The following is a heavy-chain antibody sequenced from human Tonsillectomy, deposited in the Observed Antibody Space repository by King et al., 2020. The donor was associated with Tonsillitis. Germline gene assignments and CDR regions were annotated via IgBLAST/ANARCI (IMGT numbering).Heavy chain of an antibody. CDR2: IGTAGDT. J-gene: IGHJ3*02. Sequence: VQLVESGGGLVQPGGSLRLSCAASGFTFSSYDIHWVRQATGKGLEWVSAIGTAGDTYYPGSLKGRFTISRENAKNSLYLQMNSLRAGDTAVYYCAGAWGWSTAFDIWGQGTMVTVSS. D-gene: IGHD2-15*01. CDR3: AGAWGWSTAFDI. CDR1: GFTFSSYD. V-gene: IGHV3-13*01.